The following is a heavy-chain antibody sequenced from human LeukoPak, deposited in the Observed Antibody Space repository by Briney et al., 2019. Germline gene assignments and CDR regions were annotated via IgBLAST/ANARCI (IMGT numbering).Heavy chain of an antibody. CDR3: ARENYYGSGSYYRWEDY. V-gene: IGHV3-66*01. CDR2: IYSGGST. D-gene: IGHD3-10*01. CDR1: GFTFSSYG. J-gene: IGHJ4*02. Sequence: GGTLRLSCAASGFTFSSYGMNWVRQAPGKGLEWVSVIYSGGSTYYADSVKGRFTISRDNSKNTLYLQMNSLRAEDTAVYYCARENYYGSGSYYRWEDYWGQGILVTVSS.